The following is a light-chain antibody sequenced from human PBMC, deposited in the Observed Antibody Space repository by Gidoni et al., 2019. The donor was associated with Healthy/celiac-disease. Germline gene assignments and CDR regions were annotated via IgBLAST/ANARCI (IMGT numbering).Light chain of an antibody. CDR1: QDISNY. CDR3: QQYDNLPLT. J-gene: IGKJ4*01. Sequence: DFQMTPSPSSLSASVADRVTITCQSTQDISNYLNWYQKKPGKAPKLLIYDASNLETGVPSRFSGSGSGTDFTFTISSLQPEDIATYYCQQYDNLPLTFGGGTKVEIK. V-gene: IGKV1-33*01. CDR2: DAS.